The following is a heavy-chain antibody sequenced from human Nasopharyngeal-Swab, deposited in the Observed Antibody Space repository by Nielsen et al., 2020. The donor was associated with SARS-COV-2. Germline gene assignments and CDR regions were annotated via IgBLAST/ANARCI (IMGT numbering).Heavy chain of an antibody. D-gene: IGHD1-26*01. V-gene: IGHV1-24*01. Sequence: SVKVSCKASGGTFSSYAISWVRQAPGKGLEWVGGFDPEDGETIYAQKFQGRVTMTEDTSTDTAYMELSSLTSEDTAVYYCTTVAGSYGRFDYWGQGTLVTVSS. CDR2: FDPEDGET. CDR1: GGTFSSYA. CDR3: TTVAGSYGRFDY. J-gene: IGHJ4*02.